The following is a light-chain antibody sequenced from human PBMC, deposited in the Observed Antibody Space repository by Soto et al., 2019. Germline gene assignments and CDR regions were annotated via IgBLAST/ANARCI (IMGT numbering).Light chain of an antibody. CDR2: GAS. CDR3: QQYNNWPWT. Sequence: EIVMTQSPATLSVSPGERATLSCRASQSVSSNLAWYQQKPGQAPRLLIYGASTRATGIPATFSGSGSGTEFTLTISSLQSEDFAVYYCQQYNNWPWTFGRGTKVDI. V-gene: IGKV3-15*01. CDR1: QSVSSN. J-gene: IGKJ1*01.